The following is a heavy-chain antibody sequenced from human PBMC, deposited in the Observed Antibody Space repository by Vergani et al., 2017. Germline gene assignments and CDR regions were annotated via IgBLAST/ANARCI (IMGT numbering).Heavy chain of an antibody. CDR2: IYPGNSDT. CDR3: ARQNYYDSSGYLAPYYYYYYMDV. Sequence: EVQLVQSGAEVKKPGESLKISCKGSGYSFTSYWIGWVRQMPGKGLEWMGIIYPGNSDTRYSPSFQGQVTISADKSISTAYLQWSSLKASDTAMYYCARQNYYDSSGYLAPYYYYYYMDVWGKGP. J-gene: IGHJ6*03. CDR1: GYSFTSYW. D-gene: IGHD3-22*01. V-gene: IGHV5-51*01.